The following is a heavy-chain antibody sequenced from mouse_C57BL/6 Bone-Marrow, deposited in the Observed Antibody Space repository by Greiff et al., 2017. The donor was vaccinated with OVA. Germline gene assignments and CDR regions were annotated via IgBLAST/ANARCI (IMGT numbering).Heavy chain of an antibody. J-gene: IGHJ3*01. D-gene: IGHD1-1*01. Sequence: VQLQQPGAELVMPGASVKLSCKASGYTFTSYWMHWVKQRPGQGLEWIGEIDPSDSYTNYNQKSKGKSTLTVEKSSSTAYMQLSSLTSEDSAVYYCASSYYYGSSPFAYWGQGTLVTVSA. CDR3: ASSYYYGSSPFAY. CDR2: IDPSDSYT. V-gene: IGHV1-69*01. CDR1: GYTFTSYW.